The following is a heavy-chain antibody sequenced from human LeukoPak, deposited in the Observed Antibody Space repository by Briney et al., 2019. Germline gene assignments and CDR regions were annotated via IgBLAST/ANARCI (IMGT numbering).Heavy chain of an antibody. CDR1: GFTFSNYA. CDR2: ISGSGGST. CDR3: AKKWGVGTTTLDYFDY. J-gene: IGHJ4*02. D-gene: IGHD1-26*01. V-gene: IGHV3-23*01. Sequence: PGGSLRLSCAASGFTFSNYAMSWVRQAPGEGLEWVSGISGSGGSTYYADSVKGRFTISRDNSKNTLYLQMNSLTDEDTAVYYCAKKWGVGTTTLDYFDYWGQGTLVTVSS.